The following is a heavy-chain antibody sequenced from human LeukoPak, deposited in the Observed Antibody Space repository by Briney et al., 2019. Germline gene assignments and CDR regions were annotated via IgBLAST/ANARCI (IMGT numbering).Heavy chain of an antibody. D-gene: IGHD5-18*01. CDR1: GGSFSGYY. CDR3: ARVMRRGGYSYGYYFDY. Sequence: SETLSLTCAVYGGSFSGYYWSWIRQPPGKGLEWIGEINHSGSTNYNPSLKSRVTISVDTSKNQFSLKLSSVTAADTAVYYCARVMRRGGYSYGYYFDYWGQGTLVTVSS. J-gene: IGHJ4*02. CDR2: INHSGST. V-gene: IGHV4-34*01.